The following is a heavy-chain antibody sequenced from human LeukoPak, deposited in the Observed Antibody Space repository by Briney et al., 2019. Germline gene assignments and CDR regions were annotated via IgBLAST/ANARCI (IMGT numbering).Heavy chain of an antibody. CDR2: ISAYNGNT. D-gene: IGHD3-16*02. V-gene: IGHV1-18*01. CDR3: ARASIMITFGGVIVGLYYFDY. CDR1: GYTSTSYG. J-gene: IGHJ4*02. Sequence: ASVKVSCKASGYTSTSYGISWVRQAPGQGLEWMGWISAYNGNTNYAQKLQGRVTMTTDTSTSTAYMELRSLRSDDTAVYYCARASIMITFGGVIVGLYYFDYWGQGTLVTVSS.